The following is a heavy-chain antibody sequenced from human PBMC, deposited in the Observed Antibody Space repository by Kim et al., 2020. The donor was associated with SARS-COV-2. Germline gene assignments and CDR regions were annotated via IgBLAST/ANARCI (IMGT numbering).Heavy chain of an antibody. CDR2: IYYSGST. J-gene: IGHJ4*02. V-gene: IGHV4-30-4*01. CDR1: GVSISCGDYD. Sequence: SQTLSLTCTVSGVSISCGDYDWSWIRQPPGKGLEWIGYIYYSGSTYYNPSLRSRVTISVDTSKNQFSLKLSSVTAADTAVYYCARQQGRYSYGSGQDYWGQGTLVTVSS. D-gene: IGHD3-10*01. CDR3: ARQQGRYSYGSGQDY.